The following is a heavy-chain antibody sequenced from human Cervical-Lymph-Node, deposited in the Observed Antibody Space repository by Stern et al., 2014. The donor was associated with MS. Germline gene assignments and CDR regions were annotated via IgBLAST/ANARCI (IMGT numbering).Heavy chain of an antibody. CDR2: IYPGDSET. Sequence: VQLVESGAELIRPGESLKISCKGSGFKFSIYWIAWVRQMPGKDLECMGIIYPGDSETRYSPSFQGQVTMSADKSTSTAYLQWSSLNASDTAMYFCARQTTAWASDVWGQGTLVTVSS. CDR1: GFKFSIYW. CDR3: ARQTTAWASDV. J-gene: IGHJ4*02. V-gene: IGHV5-51*01. D-gene: IGHD1-14*01.